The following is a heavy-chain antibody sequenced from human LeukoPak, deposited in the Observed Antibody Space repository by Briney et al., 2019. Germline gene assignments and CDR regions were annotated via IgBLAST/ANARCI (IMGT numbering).Heavy chain of an antibody. CDR1: GGSFSGYY. V-gene: IGHV4-34*01. CDR2: INHSGGT. J-gene: IGHJ5*02. D-gene: IGHD3-10*01. Sequence: SETLSLTCAVYGGSFSGYYWSWIRQPPGKGLEWIGEINHSGGTNYNPSLKSRVTISVDTSKNQFSLKLSSVTAADTAVYYCARGRPVLLWFGEPSNWFDPWGQGTLVTVSS. CDR3: ARGRPVLLWFGEPSNWFDP.